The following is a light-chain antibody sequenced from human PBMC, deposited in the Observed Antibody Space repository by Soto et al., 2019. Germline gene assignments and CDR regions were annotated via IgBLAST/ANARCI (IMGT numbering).Light chain of an antibody. Sequence: DVVMTQSPDSLAVSLGERAAINCKSSQNLLFSSNNKNSLAWYQQKPGQPPKLLIYRASTRESGAPDRFSGSGSGRDFTLTISSLQAEDVAVYYCQQYHTTPNTFGQGTKVEIK. CDR2: RAS. V-gene: IGKV4-1*01. CDR3: QQYHTTPNT. J-gene: IGKJ2*01. CDR1: QNLLFSSNNKNS.